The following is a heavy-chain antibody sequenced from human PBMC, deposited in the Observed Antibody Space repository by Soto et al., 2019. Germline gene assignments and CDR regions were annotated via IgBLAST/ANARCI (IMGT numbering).Heavy chain of an antibody. D-gene: IGHD5-18*01. J-gene: IGHJ3*02. CDR3: ARVRMLLAMDAFDI. CDR2: INPNSGGT. V-gene: IGHV1-2*02. Sequence: ASVKVSCKASGYTFTGYYRHWVRQAPGQGLEWMAWINPNSGGTNYAQKFQGRVTMTRDTSISTAYMELSGLRSDDTAVYYCARVRMLLAMDAFDIWGQGTMVTVSS. CDR1: GYTFTGYY.